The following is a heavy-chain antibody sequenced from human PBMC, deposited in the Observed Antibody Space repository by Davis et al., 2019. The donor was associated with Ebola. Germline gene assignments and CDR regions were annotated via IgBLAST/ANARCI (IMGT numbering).Heavy chain of an antibody. CDR2: ISWNSGSI. V-gene: IGHV3-9*01. CDR3: ARATNCDF. CDR1: GFTFADYA. Sequence: GGSLRLSCAASGFTFADYAMHWVRQAPGKGLEWVSGISWNSGSIGYADSVKGRFTISRDNAKTTLYLQMDSLRVEDTAVYYCARATNCDFWGQGTLVTVSS. J-gene: IGHJ4*02.